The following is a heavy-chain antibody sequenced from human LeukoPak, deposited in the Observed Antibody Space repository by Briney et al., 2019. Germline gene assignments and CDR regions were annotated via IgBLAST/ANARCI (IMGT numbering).Heavy chain of an antibody. CDR1: GYTFTSYG. Sequence: ASVKVSCKASGYTFTSYGISWVRQAPGQGLEWMGWMNPNSGNTGYAQKFQGRVTMTRNTSISTAYMELSSLRSEDTAVYYCARGILWFGDDVWGKGTTVTISS. D-gene: IGHD3-10*01. CDR3: ARGILWFGDDV. J-gene: IGHJ6*04. CDR2: MNPNSGNT. V-gene: IGHV1-8*02.